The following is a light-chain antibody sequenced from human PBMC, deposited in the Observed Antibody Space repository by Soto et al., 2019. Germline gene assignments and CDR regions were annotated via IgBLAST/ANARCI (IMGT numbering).Light chain of an antibody. CDR3: QTWGTGTVV. Sequence: QPVLTQSPSASASLGASVKLTCTLSSGHSSYAIAWHQQQPEKGPRYLMRVNSDGSHNKGDGIPDRFSGSSSGAERYLTISSLLSEDEADYYRQTWGTGTVVFGGGTKLTVL. CDR1: SGHSSYA. V-gene: IGLV4-69*01. J-gene: IGLJ2*01. CDR2: VNSDGSH.